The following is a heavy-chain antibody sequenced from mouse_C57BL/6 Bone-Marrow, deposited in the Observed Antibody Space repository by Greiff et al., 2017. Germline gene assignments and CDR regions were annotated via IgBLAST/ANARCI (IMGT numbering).Heavy chain of an antibody. V-gene: IGHV1-15*01. J-gene: IGHJ2*01. CDR1: GYTFTDYE. CDR3: TGGYGGSTYYFDY. D-gene: IGHD1-1*02. Sequence: VQLQQSGAELVRPGASVTLSCKASGYTFTDYEMHWVKQTPVHGLEWIGAIDPETGGTAYNQKFKGKAILTADKSSSTAYMELRSLTSEDSAVYYCTGGYGGSTYYFDYWGQGTTLTVSS. CDR2: IDPETGGT.